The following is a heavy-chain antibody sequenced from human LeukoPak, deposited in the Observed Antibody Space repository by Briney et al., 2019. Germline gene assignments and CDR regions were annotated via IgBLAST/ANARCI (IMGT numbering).Heavy chain of an antibody. CDR2: IYTSGST. CDR1: GGSISSGSYY. J-gene: IGHJ4*02. V-gene: IGHV4-61*02. CDR3: ARGGADYYDSSGYYRFDY. Sequence: SETLPLTCTVSGGSISSGSYYWSWIRQPAGKGLEWIGRIYTSGSTNYNPSLKSRVTISVDTSKNQFSLKLSSVTAADTAVYYCARGGADYYDSSGYYRFDYWGQGTLVTVSS. D-gene: IGHD3-22*01.